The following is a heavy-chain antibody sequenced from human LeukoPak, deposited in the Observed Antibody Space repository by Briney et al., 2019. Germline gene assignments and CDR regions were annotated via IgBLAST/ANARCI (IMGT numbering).Heavy chain of an antibody. CDR3: ARSYYDSTYNWFDP. Sequence: SETLSLTCTVSGGSISSGGYYWSWIRQHPGKGLEWIGYIYYSGSTYYNPSLKSRVTISVDTSKNQFSLKLSSVTAADMAVYYCARSYYDSTYNWFDPWGQGTLVTVSS. D-gene: IGHD3-22*01. J-gene: IGHJ5*02. CDR2: IYYSGST. CDR1: GGSISSGGYY. V-gene: IGHV4-31*03.